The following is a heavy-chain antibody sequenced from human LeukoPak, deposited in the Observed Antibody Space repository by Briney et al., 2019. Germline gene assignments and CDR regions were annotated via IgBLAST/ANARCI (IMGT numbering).Heavy chain of an antibody. CDR3: AKDISGGDCPDY. CDR1: GFTFSSYG. CDR2: ISYDGSDK. Sequence: GGSLRLSCAASGFTFSSYGMHWVRQAPGKGLEWVAVISYDGSDKYYADSVKGRFTISRDNSKNTLYLQMNSLRAEDTAAYYCAKDISGGDCPDYWGQGTLVTVSS. D-gene: IGHD2-21*02. V-gene: IGHV3-30*18. J-gene: IGHJ4*02.